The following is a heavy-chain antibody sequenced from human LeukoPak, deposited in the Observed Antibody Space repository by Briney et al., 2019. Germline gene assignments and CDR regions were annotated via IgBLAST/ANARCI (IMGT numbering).Heavy chain of an antibody. CDR2: ISSSSSYI. J-gene: IGHJ4*02. CDR3: ARQDYHFDY. D-gene: IGHD4-11*01. V-gene: IGHV3-21*01. CDR1: GFTFSSYS. Sequence: PGGSLRLSCAASGFTFSSYSMNWVRQAPGEGLGWVSSISSSSSYIYYADSVKGRFTISRDNAKNSLYLQMNSLRAEDTAVYYCARQDYHFDYWGQGTLVTVSS.